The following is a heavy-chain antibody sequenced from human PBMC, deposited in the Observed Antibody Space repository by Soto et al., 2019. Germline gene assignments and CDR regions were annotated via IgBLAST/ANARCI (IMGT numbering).Heavy chain of an antibody. Sequence: QDQLVQSGVEVKKPGASVKVSCKASGYSFTNYGITWVRQAPGQGFEWMGWISAYNGNTNYAQKFQGRVTLTTDASTSPAYLELRSLRSDDTAVYYCARDRGVAPPVARNTHYYYYMDVWGKGTTVTVSS. J-gene: IGHJ6*03. CDR1: GYSFTNYG. CDR3: ARDRGVAPPVARNTHYYYYMDV. V-gene: IGHV1-18*01. D-gene: IGHD5-12*01. CDR2: ISAYNGNT.